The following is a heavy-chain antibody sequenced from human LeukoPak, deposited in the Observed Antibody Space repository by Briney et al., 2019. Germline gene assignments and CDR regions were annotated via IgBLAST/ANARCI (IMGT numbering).Heavy chain of an antibody. V-gene: IGHV4-34*01. J-gene: IGHJ2*01. CDR1: GGSFSGYY. CDR2: INHSGST. D-gene: IGHD3-22*01. Sequence: SETLSLTCAVYGGSFSGYYWSWIRQPPGKGLEWIGEINHSGSTIYNPSLKSRVTISVDTSKNQFSLKLSSVTAADTAVYYCARRYYDSSDHWYFDLWGRGTLVTVSS. CDR3: ARRYYDSSDHWYFDL.